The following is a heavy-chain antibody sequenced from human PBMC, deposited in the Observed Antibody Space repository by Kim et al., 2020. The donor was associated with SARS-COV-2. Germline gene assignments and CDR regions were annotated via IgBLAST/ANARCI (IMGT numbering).Heavy chain of an antibody. CDR2: IKQDGSEK. V-gene: IGHV3-7*01. CDR1: GFTFSSYW. Sequence: GGSLRLSCAASGFTFSSYWMSWVRQAPGRGLEWVANIKQDGSEKYYVDSVKGRFTISRDNAKNSLYLQMNSLRVEDTAVYYCVPSSGRLAFQHWGQGTLV. J-gene: IGHJ1*01. CDR3: VPSSGRLAFQH. D-gene: IGHD6-25*01.